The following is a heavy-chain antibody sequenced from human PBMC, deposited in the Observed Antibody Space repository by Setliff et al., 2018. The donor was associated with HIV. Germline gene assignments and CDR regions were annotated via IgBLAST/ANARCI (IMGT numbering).Heavy chain of an antibody. CDR1: GLAFTNYG. Sequence: PGGSLRLSCTASGLAFTNYGMHWVRQAPGKGLEWLAVIWFDGSNRYYADSVKGRFTISRDNSKNTLYLQMDSLRAEDTALYYCAKVAPLPGTMDVWGQGTTVTVFS. D-gene: IGHD1-1*01. J-gene: IGHJ6*02. CDR3: AKVAPLPGTMDV. V-gene: IGHV3-33*06. CDR2: IWFDGSNR.